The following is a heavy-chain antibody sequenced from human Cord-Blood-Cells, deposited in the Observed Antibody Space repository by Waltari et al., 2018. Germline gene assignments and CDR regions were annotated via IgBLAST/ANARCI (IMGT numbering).Heavy chain of an antibody. CDR3: ASNYYDSSGYYYARFDY. V-gene: IGHV1-69*02. CDR1: GGTFSSYT. Sequence: QVQLVQSGAEVKKPGSSVKVSCKASGGTFSSYTISWVRQAPGQGVEWMGSMIPSLGRANYAQKFQGRVTITADKSTSTAYMELSSLRSEDTAVYYCASNYYDSSGYYYARFDYWGQGTLVTVSS. CDR2: MIPSLGRA. D-gene: IGHD3-22*01. J-gene: IGHJ4*02.